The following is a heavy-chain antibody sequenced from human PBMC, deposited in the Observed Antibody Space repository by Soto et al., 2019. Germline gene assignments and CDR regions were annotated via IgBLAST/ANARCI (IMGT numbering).Heavy chain of an antibody. D-gene: IGHD4-17*01. Sequence: EVQLVESGGGLVQPGGSLRLSCAASGFTFSDYAMNWVRQAPGKGLEWVSFISRSSSTISYADSVKGRFAISRDIAKNSLYLQMNSLRDEDTAVYYCARGQAVTTSYFDYWGQGTLVTVSS. J-gene: IGHJ4*02. CDR1: GFTFSDYA. CDR2: ISRSSSTI. CDR3: ARGQAVTTSYFDY. V-gene: IGHV3-48*02.